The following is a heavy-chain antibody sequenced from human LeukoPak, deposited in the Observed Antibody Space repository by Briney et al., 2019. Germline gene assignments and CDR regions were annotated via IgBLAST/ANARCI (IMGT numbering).Heavy chain of an antibody. CDR2: IYSSVT. CDR1: GFTVSSNS. Sequence: GGTLRLSCAASGFTVSSNSMSWVRQAPGKGLEWVSFIYSSVTHYSDSVKGRFTISRDNSRNTLFLQMNSLRAEDTAVYYCARRAGAYSHPYDYWGQGTLVTVSS. J-gene: IGHJ4*02. V-gene: IGHV3-53*01. CDR3: ARRAGAYSHPYDY. D-gene: IGHD4/OR15-4a*01.